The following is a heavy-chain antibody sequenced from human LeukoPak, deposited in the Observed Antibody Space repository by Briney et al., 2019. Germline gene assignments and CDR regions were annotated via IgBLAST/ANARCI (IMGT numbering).Heavy chain of an antibody. V-gene: IGHV1-69*06. D-gene: IGHD2-2*01. CDR3: ASYCSSTSCYGPYYGMDV. CDR2: IIPIFGTA. CDR1: GGTFSSYA. Sequence: GASVKVSCKASGGTFSSYAISWVRQAPGQGLEWMGGIIPIFGTANYAQKFQGRVTITADKSTSTAYMELSSLRSEDTAVYYCASYCSSTSCYGPYYGMDVWGKGITVTVSS. J-gene: IGHJ6*04.